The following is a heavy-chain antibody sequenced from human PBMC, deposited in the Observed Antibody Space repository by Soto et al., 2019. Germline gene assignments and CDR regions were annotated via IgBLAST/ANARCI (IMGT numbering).Heavy chain of an antibody. CDR3: TTDRRHWNDRGPDAFDI. V-gene: IGHV3-15*01. D-gene: IGHD1-1*01. CDR2: IKSKTDGGTT. Sequence: KTGGSLRLSCAASGFTFSNAWMSWVRQAPGRGLEWVGRIKSKTDGGTTDYAAPVKGRFTISRDDSKNTLYLQMNSLKTEDTAVYYCTTDRRHWNDRGPDAFDIWGQGTMVTVSS. J-gene: IGHJ3*02. CDR1: GFTFSNAW.